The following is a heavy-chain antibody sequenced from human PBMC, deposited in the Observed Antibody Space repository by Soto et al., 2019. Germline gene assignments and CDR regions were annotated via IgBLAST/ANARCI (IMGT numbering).Heavy chain of an antibody. D-gene: IGHD2-15*01. Sequence: QVQLVESGGGVVQPGRSLRLSCAASGFTFSNFGMHWVRQAPGKGLEWVAAISSDGSDKYYSDSVKGRFTISRDNSKNTLFLQMNSLRVEDTAAYYCGKGSDVARQELDYWGQGTLVTVSS. CDR2: ISSDGSDK. CDR3: GKGSDVARQELDY. CDR1: GFTFSNFG. J-gene: IGHJ4*02. V-gene: IGHV3-30*18.